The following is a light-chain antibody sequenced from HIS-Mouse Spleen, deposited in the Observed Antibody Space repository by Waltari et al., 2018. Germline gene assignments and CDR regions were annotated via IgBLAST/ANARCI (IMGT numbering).Light chain of an antibody. CDR3: AAWDDSLSAARV. V-gene: IGLV1-47*01. CDR2: RNN. CDR1: SSNIGSNY. Sequence: QSVLTQPPSASGTPGQRVTISCSGSSSNIGSNYVYWYQQLPGTAPKTLLYRNNPRPAGVPDRFSGSKSGTSASLAISGLRSEDEADYYCAAWDDSLSAARVFGGGTKLTVL. J-gene: IGLJ2*01.